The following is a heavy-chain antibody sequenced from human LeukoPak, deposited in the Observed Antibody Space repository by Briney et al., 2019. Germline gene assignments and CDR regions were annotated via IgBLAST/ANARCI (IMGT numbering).Heavy chain of an antibody. J-gene: IGHJ4*02. CDR3: ARRPAYYDYVWGSYRSYYFDY. V-gene: IGHV4-39*07. Sequence: SETLSLTCTVSGGSISSSSYYWSWIRQPPGKGLEWIGEINHSGSTNYNPSLKSRVTISVDTSKNQFSLKLSSVTAADTAVYYCARRPAYYDYVWGSYRSYYFDYWGQGTLVTVSS. CDR2: INHSGST. D-gene: IGHD3-16*02. CDR1: GGSISSSSYY.